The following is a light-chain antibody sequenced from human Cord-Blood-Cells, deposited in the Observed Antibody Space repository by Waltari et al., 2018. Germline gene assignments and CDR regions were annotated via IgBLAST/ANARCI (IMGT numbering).Light chain of an antibody. CDR2: AAS. CDR3: QQSYSTLIFT. J-gene: IGKJ3*01. CDR1: QSISSY. Sequence: DIQMTQSPSSLSASVGDRVTITCRASQSISSYLNWYQQKPGKAPKLLIYAASSLQSGVPSRFSGSGSGTDFTLTISSLQPEDFATYYCQQSYSTLIFTFGPGTKVDNK. V-gene: IGKV1-39*01.